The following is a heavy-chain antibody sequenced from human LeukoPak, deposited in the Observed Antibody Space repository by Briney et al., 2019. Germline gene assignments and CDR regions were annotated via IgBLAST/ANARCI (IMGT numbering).Heavy chain of an antibody. Sequence: GGSLRLSCAASGFTFSTYAINWVRQAPGKGLEWVSSISGSDVSTKYADSVKGRFTISRDNSKNTLYLQMNNLRAEDTAVYYCAKDGKVGTTGFGYWFDPWGQGTLVTVSS. V-gene: IGHV3-23*01. CDR3: AKDGKVGTTGFGYWFDP. D-gene: IGHD1-26*01. CDR1: GFTFSTYA. J-gene: IGHJ5*02. CDR2: ISGSDVST.